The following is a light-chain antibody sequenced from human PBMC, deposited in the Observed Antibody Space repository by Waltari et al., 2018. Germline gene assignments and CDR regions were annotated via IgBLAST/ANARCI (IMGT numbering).Light chain of an antibody. CDR1: ELGARY. CDR3: QAWDNSLEV. J-gene: IGLJ1*01. Sequence: SYELTQVTSVSVSPGQTTIITCSGHELGARYVAWYQQKAGQSPVLLIYQDNKRPSGIPERFSGSNSGNTATLTIRETQTTDEADYYCQAWDNSLEVFGTGTRLTVL. V-gene: IGLV3-1*01. CDR2: QDN.